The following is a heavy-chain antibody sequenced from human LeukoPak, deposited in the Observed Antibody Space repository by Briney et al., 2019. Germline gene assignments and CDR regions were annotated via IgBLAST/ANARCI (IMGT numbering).Heavy chain of an antibody. D-gene: IGHD2/OR15-2a*01. CDR1: GYTFTSYY. V-gene: IGHV1-46*01. J-gene: IGHJ4*02. CDR3: AGHHPRNTVDF. Sequence: ASVKVSCKASGYTFTSYYMHWVRQAPGQGLEWMGIINPSGGSTSYAQKFQGRVTISLDTSKNQFSLKLSSVTAADTAVYYCAGHHPRNTVDFWGQGTLVTVSS. CDR2: INPSGGST.